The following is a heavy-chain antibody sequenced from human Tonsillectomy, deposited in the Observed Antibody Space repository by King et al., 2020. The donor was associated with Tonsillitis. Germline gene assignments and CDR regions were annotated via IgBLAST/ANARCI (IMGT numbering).Heavy chain of an antibody. CDR3: ARRIGSGGSACIDY. CDR2: IDHSGST. V-gene: IGHV4-34*01. D-gene: IGHD2-15*01. J-gene: IGHJ4*02. CDR1: GGSFSGYF. Sequence: VQLQQWGAGLLKPSETLSLTCAVYGGSFSGYFWTWIRQPPGKGLEWIGEIDHSGSTNYNPFLKSRVTISVDTSWNQISLKVSSVTAADTGVYYCARRIGSGGSACIDYWGQGTLVTVSS.